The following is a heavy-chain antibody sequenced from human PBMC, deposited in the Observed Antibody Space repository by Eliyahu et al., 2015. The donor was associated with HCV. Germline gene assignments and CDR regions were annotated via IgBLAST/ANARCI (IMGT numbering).Heavy chain of an antibody. Sequence: VQLVESGGVLVQPGESLRLTCEAAGFTXSKAYMSWVRQAPGKGLEWVSILYSSGQTYYADSLQERFTISRDSSKNTLFLQLNNLRAEDTALYYCARNSYDIRYGYYFDLWGRGTLVTVSS. V-gene: IGHV3-66*01. CDR2: LYSSGQT. J-gene: IGHJ2*01. CDR3: ARNSYDIRYGYYFDL. D-gene: IGHD2-15*01. CDR1: GFTXSKAY.